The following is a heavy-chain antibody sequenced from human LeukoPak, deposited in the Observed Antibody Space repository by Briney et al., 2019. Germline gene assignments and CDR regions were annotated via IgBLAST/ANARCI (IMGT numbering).Heavy chain of an antibody. J-gene: IGHJ4*02. CDR3: ARSAFPPLWFGELLFGGYFDY. Sequence: PGGSLRLSCAASGFTFSSYSMNWVRQAPGKGLEWVSSISSSSSYIYYADSVKGRFTISRDNAKNSLYLQMNSLRAEDTAVYYCARSAFPPLWFGELLFGGYFDYWGQGTLVTVSS. CDR2: ISSSSSYI. D-gene: IGHD3-10*01. CDR1: GFTFSSYS. V-gene: IGHV3-21*04.